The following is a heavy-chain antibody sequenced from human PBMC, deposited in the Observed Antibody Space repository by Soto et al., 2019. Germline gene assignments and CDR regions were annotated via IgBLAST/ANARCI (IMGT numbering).Heavy chain of an antibody. V-gene: IGHV3-21*06. Sequence: GGSLRLSCAASGFSFSSYSMNWVRQAPGKGLEWVSSISSSSSPIYYADSVKGRFTISRDNAKNSVYLQMNSLRAEDTAVYYCARVRGYDTPAYFDYWGQGTQVTVSS. J-gene: IGHJ4*02. CDR2: ISSSSSPI. D-gene: IGHD5-12*01. CDR1: GFSFSSYS. CDR3: ARVRGYDTPAYFDY.